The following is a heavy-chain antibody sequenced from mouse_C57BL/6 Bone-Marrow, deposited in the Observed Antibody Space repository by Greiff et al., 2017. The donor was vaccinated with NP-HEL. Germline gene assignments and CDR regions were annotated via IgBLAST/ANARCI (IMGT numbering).Heavy chain of an antibody. Sequence: EVQGVESGGGLVKPGGSLKLSCAASGFTFSSYAMSWVRQTPEKRLEWVATISDGGSYTYYPDNVKGRFTISRDNAKNNLYLQMSHLKSEDTAMYYCARERHDYWGQGTSVTVSS. D-gene: IGHD6-1*01. CDR2: ISDGGSYT. CDR1: GFTFSSYA. V-gene: IGHV5-4*01. CDR3: ARERHDY. J-gene: IGHJ4*01.